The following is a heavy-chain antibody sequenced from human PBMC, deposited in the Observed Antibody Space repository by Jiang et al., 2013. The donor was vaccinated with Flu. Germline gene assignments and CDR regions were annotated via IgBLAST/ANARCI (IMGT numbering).Heavy chain of an antibody. CDR3: ARGSGYPPYYYGMDV. CDR2: INPNSGGT. V-gene: IGHV1-2*02. J-gene: IGHJ6*02. D-gene: IGHD5-12*01. CDR1: GYTFTGYY. Sequence: GAEVKKPGASVKVSCKASGYTFTGYYMHWVRQAPGQGLEWMGWINPNSGGTHYAQKFQGRVTMARDTSISTAYMDLSRLRSDDTAVYYCARGSGYPPYYYGMDVWGQGTTVTVSS.